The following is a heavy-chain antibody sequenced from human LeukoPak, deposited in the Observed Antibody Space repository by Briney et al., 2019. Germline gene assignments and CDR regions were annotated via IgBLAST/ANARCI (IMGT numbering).Heavy chain of an antibody. CDR3: ARDLVAATGDDLFVP. CDR1: GFTFSSYS. Sequence: GGSLRLSCAASGFTFSSYSMNWVRQAPGKGLEWVSSISSSSSYIYYADSVKGRFTISRDNAKNSLYLQMNSLRAEDTAVYYCARDLVAATGDDLFVPWGQGTLVTVSS. J-gene: IGHJ5*02. CDR2: ISSSSSYI. V-gene: IGHV3-21*01. D-gene: IGHD2-15*01.